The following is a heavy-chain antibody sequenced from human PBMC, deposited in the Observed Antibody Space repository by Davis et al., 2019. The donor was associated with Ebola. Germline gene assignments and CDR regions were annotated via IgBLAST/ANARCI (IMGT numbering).Heavy chain of an antibody. J-gene: IGHJ4*02. V-gene: IGHV4-4*02. CDR2: IYYSGST. CDR1: GGSISSSNW. CDR3: ARDPKGTYFDY. Sequence: SETLSLTCAVSGGSISSSNWWSWVRQPPGKGLEWIGYIYYSGSTNYNPSLKSRVTISVDTSKNQFSLKLSSVTAADTAVYYCARDPKGTYFDYWGQGTLVTVSS.